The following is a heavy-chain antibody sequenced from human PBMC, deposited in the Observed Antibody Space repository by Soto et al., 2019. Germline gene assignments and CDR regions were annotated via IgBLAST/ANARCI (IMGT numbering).Heavy chain of an antibody. J-gene: IGHJ6*02. Sequence: LGESLKLSCKGSGYSFTSYWIGWVRQMPGKGLEWMGIIYPGDSDTRYSPSFQGQVTISADKSISTAYLQWSSLKASDTAMYYCARRTNGYYYGMDVWGQGTTVTVSS. CDR3: ARRTNGYYYGMDV. CDR2: IYPGDSDT. CDR1: GYSFTSYW. V-gene: IGHV5-51*01. D-gene: IGHD2-8*01.